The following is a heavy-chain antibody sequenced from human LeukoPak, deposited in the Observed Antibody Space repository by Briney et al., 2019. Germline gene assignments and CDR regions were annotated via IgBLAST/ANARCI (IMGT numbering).Heavy chain of an antibody. V-gene: IGHV1-8*01. CDR3: ARGPVSTHGMDV. D-gene: IGHD6-13*01. J-gene: IGHJ6*04. Sequence: ASVKVSCKASGYTSTNYEINWVRQATGQRLEWMGWRNPNSGRTHFAQKFQSTLTITADTSISTAYMELSSLTSGDTAVLYWARGPVSTHGMDVWGEGTTVTVSS. CDR1: GYTSTNYE. CDR2: RNPNSGRT.